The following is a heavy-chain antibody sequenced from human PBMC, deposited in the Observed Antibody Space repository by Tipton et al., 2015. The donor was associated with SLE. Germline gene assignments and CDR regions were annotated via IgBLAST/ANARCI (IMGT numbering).Heavy chain of an antibody. Sequence: TLSLTCTVSGGSISSYYWSWIRQPPGKGLEWIGYIYYSGSTNYNPSLKSRVTISIDTSKNQFSLNLRSLTAADTAVYYCARLSHGQWLVDYYYYYYMDVWGKGTTVTVSS. CDR3: ARLSHGQWLVDYYYYYYMDV. J-gene: IGHJ6*03. V-gene: IGHV4-59*01. CDR2: IYYSGST. CDR1: GGSISSYY. D-gene: IGHD6-19*01.